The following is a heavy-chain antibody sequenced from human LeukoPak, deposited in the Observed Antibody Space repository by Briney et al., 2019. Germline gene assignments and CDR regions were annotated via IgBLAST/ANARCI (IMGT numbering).Heavy chain of an antibody. J-gene: IGHJ4*02. Sequence: SETLSLTCTVSGGSISSYYWSWIRRPAGKGLEWIGRIYTSGSTNYNPSLKSRVTMSVDTSKNQFSLKLSSVTAADTAVYYCAREYCSSTSCYYYFDYWGQGTLVTVSS. D-gene: IGHD2-2*01. CDR1: GGSISSYY. CDR2: IYTSGST. CDR3: AREYCSSTSCYYYFDY. V-gene: IGHV4-4*07.